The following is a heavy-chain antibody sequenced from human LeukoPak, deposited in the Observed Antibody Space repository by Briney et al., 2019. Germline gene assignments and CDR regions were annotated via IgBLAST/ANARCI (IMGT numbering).Heavy chain of an antibody. CDR1: GFTFSSYW. V-gene: IGHV3-7*01. Sequence: GGSLRLSCAASGFTFSSYWMSWVRQAPGKGLEWVANIKQDGSEKYYVDSVKGRFTISRDNGKKSLYLQMNSLRDEDTAVYYCVREGWLGSSWGQGTLVTVSS. CDR3: VREGWLGSS. D-gene: IGHD6-19*01. CDR2: IKQDGSEK. J-gene: IGHJ5*02.